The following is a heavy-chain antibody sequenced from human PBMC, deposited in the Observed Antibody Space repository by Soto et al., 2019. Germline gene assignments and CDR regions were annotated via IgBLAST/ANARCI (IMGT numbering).Heavy chain of an antibody. V-gene: IGHV3-23*01. Sequence: LRLSCAASGFTFSSYTMNLVRQSPGNCLEWVSGVSGSGASKYSADSVKGRFTISRDNSNNTLFLQVNSLRAEDTAVYYCAITRLYDSIDYHRDGFDIWGQGTMVTVSS. CDR1: GFTFSSYT. J-gene: IGHJ3*02. CDR3: AITRLYDSIDYHRDGFDI. D-gene: IGHD3-22*01. CDR2: VSGSGASK.